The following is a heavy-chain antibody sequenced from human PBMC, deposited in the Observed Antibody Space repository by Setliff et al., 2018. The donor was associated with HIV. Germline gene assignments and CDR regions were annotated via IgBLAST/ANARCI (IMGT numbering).Heavy chain of an antibody. J-gene: IGHJ3*02. CDR2: ILYGGNT. CDR1: GGSVSSRGYY. Sequence: PSETLSLTCTVSGGSVSSRGYYWGWIRQPPGKGPEWIANILYGGNTYYNPSLKSRVTISVDTSKNHFSLKLNSVTAADTAVYFCARPTTGVGGWAAFDIWGQGTMVTVSS. D-gene: IGHD2-8*01. CDR3: ARPTTGVGGWAAFDI. V-gene: IGHV4-39*02.